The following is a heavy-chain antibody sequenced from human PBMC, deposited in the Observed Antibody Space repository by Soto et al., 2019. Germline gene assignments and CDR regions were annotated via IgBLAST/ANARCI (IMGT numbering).Heavy chain of an antibody. CDR2: ISYDGTNK. CDR1: GFSFSISP. CDR3: ARDPKTSGGQHWAFNYFDS. J-gene: IGHJ4*02. V-gene: IGHV3-30-3*01. Sequence: GALRLSCAASGFSFSISPMHWVRQAPGKGPEWVALISYDGTNKFYADSVKGRFTISRDNSKSTLYLQVDSLRPEDAAVYYCARDPKTSGGQHWAFNYFDSWGQGTLVTVSS. D-gene: IGHD7-27*01.